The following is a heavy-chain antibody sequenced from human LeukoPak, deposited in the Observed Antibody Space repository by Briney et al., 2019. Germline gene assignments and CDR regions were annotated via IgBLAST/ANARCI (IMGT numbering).Heavy chain of an antibody. CDR3: AILPGGVDDFDY. CDR1: GFTFSSYW. J-gene: IGHJ4*02. Sequence: GGSLRLSCAASGFTFSSYWMHWVRQAPGKGLVWVSRINSDGGSTSYADSVKGRFTISRDNAKNTLYLQMNSLRAEDTAVYYCAILPGGVDDFDYWGQGTLVTVSS. V-gene: IGHV3-74*01. D-gene: IGHD1-14*01. CDR2: INSDGGST.